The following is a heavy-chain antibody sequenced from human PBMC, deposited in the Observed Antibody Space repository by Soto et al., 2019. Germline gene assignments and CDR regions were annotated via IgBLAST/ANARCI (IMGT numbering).Heavy chain of an antibody. CDR2: IYTSGST. J-gene: IGHJ5*02. CDR1: GGSISSYY. CDR3: ARDSSGYYYESDWFDP. V-gene: IGHV4-4*07. Sequence: ETLSLTCTVSGGSISSYYWSWIRQPAGKGLEWIGRIYTSGSTNYNPSLKSRVTMSVDTSKNQFSLKLSSVTAADTAVYYCARDSSGYYYESDWFDPWGQGTLVTVSS. D-gene: IGHD3-22*01.